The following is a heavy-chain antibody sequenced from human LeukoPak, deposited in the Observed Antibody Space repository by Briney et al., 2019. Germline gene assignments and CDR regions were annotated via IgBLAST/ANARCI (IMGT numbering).Heavy chain of an antibody. V-gene: IGHV3-30-3*01. CDR2: KSYDGSNK. J-gene: IGHJ4*02. CDR1: GFTFSSYA. D-gene: IGHD3-3*01. Sequence: GGSLRLSCAASGFTFSSYAMHWVRQAPGKGLEWVAVKSYDGSNKYYADSVKGRFTISRDNSKNTLYLQMNSLRAEDTAVYYCARDEMVIMYYFDYWGQGTLVTVSS. CDR3: ARDEMVIMYYFDY.